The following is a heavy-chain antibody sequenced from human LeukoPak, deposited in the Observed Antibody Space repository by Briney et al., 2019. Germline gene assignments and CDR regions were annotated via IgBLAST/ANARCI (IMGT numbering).Heavy chain of an antibody. V-gene: IGHV3-11*05. D-gene: IGHD3-10*01. J-gene: IGHJ1*01. CDR1: GFTFSVYY. CDR3: ARGWFAELEYFQH. Sequence: PGGSLRLSCAASGFTFSVYYMSWIPQAPGKGLEWVLYIISSSSYTNYAYSVKGRFTISRDNAKNSLYLQMNSLRAEDTAVYYCARGWFAELEYFQHWGQGTLVTVSS. CDR2: IISSSSYT.